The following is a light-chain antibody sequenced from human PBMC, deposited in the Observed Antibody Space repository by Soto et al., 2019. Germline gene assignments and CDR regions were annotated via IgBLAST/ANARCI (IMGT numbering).Light chain of an antibody. V-gene: IGKV3-15*01. J-gene: IGKJ1*01. CDR3: QQYNYWPQT. CDR2: DAS. Sequence: ETMMTQSPDTLSVSLGERATLSCRASQSLRSSLAWYQQKPGQAPRLLIYDASTRATGIPARFSGSGSGTDFTLTLSGLQSEDFAVYYCQQYNYWPQTFGQGTKVEIK. CDR1: QSLRSS.